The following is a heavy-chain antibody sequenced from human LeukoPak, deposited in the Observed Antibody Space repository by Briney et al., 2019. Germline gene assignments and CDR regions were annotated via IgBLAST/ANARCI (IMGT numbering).Heavy chain of an antibody. J-gene: IGHJ6*02. CDR1: GYTFTSYY. Sequence: ASVKVSCKASGYTFTSYYMHWVRQAPGQGLEWMGIINPSGGSTSYAQKFQDRVTMTRDTSTSTVYMELSSLRSEDTAVYYCAREDSSGYYSGNYYYYGMDVWGQGTTVTVSS. V-gene: IGHV1-46*01. CDR3: AREDSSGYYSGNYYYYGMDV. CDR2: INPSGGST. D-gene: IGHD3-22*01.